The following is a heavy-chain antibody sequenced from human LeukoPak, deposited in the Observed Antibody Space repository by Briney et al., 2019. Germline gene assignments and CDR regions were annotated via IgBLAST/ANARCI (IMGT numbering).Heavy chain of an antibody. V-gene: IGHV3-11*04. D-gene: IGHD3-3*01. J-gene: IGHJ4*02. CDR1: GFTFSDYY. CDR3: ARMDVLRFLEWLHFDY. CDR2: ISSSGSTI. Sequence: PGGSLRLSCAASGFTFSDYYMSWIRQAPGKGLEWVSYISSSGSTIYYADSVKGRFTISRDNAKNSLYLQMNSLRAEDTAVYYCARMDVLRFLEWLHFDYWGQGTLVTVSS.